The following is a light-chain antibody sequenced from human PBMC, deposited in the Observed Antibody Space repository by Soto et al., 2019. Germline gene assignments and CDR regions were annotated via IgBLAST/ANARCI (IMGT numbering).Light chain of an antibody. CDR2: LGS. J-gene: IGKJ1*01. V-gene: IGKV2-28*01. CDR3: KQALQTPQT. Sequence: DIVMTQSPLSLPVTPGEPASISCRSSQSLLHSNGYNYLDWYLQKPGQSPQLLIYLGSNRASGVPDRFSGSGSGTDFTLNISRVEAEDVGVYYCKQALQTPQTFGQGTKVEIK. CDR1: QSLLHSNGYNY.